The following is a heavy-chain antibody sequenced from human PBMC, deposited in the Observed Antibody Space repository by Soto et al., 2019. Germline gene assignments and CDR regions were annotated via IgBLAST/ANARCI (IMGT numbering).Heavy chain of an antibody. V-gene: IGHV3-48*01. D-gene: IGHD2-15*01. Sequence: GGSLRLSCAASGFTFSSYSMNWVRQAPGKGLEWVSYISSSSSTIYYADSVKGRFTISRDNAKNSLYLQMNSLRAEDTAVYYCARDPCSGGSCYYYYYYYMDVWGKGTTVTVSS. CDR1: GFTFSSYS. CDR2: ISSSSSTI. J-gene: IGHJ6*03. CDR3: ARDPCSGGSCYYYYYYYMDV.